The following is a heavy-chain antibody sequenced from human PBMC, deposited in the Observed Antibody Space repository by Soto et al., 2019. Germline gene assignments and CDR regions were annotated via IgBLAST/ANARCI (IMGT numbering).Heavy chain of an antibody. CDR1: GGSISSVDHC. V-gene: IGHV4-30-4*01. CDR2: IYSGAST. J-gene: IGHJ4*01. Sequence: QVQLQESGPGLVKPSQTLSLTCTVSGGSISSVDHCWSWIRQPPDKGPEWIGHIYSGASTYSTPSLTSRVTILRDSSDKQYSLLLTSVIAADTYVYYCDCGPSGDIVDYWGQGTLVSVSS. CDR3: DCGPSGDIVDY. D-gene: IGHD7-27*01.